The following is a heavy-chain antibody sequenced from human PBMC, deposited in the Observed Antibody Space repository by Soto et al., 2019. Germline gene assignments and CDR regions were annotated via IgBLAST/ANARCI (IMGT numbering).Heavy chain of an antibody. CDR1: GFTFSSYA. Sequence: GGSLRLSCAASGFTFSSYAMHWVRQAPGKGLEWVAVISYDGSNKYYADSVKGRFTISRDNSKNTLYLQMNSLRAEDTAVYYCASLCSSTSCYPRWFDPWGQGTLVTVSS. V-gene: IGHV3-30-3*01. CDR2: ISYDGSNK. J-gene: IGHJ5*02. CDR3: ASLCSSTSCYPRWFDP. D-gene: IGHD2-2*01.